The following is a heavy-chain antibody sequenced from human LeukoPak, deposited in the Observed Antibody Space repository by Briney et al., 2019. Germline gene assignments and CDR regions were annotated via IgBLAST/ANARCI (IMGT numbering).Heavy chain of an antibody. J-gene: IGHJ3*02. D-gene: IGHD3-10*01. CDR2: IYYSGSA. V-gene: IGHV4-59*01. CDR3: ARSTMVRGVITNDAFDI. Sequence: SETLSLTCTVSGGSISSYFWSWIRQPPGKGLEWIGYIYYSGSANYNPSLKSRVTISVDTSKNQFSLKLSSVTAADTAVYYCARSTMVRGVITNDAFDIWGQGTMVTVSS. CDR1: GGSISSYF.